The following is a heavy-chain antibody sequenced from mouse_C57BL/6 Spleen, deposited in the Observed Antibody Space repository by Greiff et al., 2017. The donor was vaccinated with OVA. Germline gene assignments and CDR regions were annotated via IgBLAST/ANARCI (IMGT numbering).Heavy chain of an antibody. CDR1: GFTFSDYG. Sequence: DVHLVESGGGLVKPGGSLKLSCAASGFTFSDYGMHWVRQAPEKGLEWVAYISSGSSTIYYADKVKGRFTISGDNAKNTPFLQMTSLRSEDTAMYDCARSSNYGYVDVWGTGTTVTVSS. CDR3: ARSSNYGYVDV. V-gene: IGHV5-17*01. D-gene: IGHD1-1*01. CDR2: ISSGSSTI. J-gene: IGHJ1*03.